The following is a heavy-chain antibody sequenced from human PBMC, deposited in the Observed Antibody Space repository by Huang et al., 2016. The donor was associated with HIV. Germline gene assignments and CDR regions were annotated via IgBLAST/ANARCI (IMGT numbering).Heavy chain of an antibody. CDR3: ARDFQRSGYAFDI. D-gene: IGHD3-22*01. V-gene: IGHV3-7*01. Sequence: EVQLVESGGGLVQPGGSLRLSCAASGFTFSTYRMNWVRQAPGKGLEWVATINQDGSEKYYVDSLKGRFTISRDNAKNTLFLQMSSLRAEDAAVYYCARDFQRSGYAFDIWGQGTLVAVSA. J-gene: IGHJ3*02. CDR2: INQDGSEK. CDR1: GFTFSTYR.